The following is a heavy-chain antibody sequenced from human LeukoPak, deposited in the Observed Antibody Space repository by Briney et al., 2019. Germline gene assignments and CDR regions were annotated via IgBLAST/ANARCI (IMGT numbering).Heavy chain of an antibody. D-gene: IGHD3-22*01. CDR3: ARGRAGYDSSGYYP. J-gene: IGHJ5*02. Sequence: SETLSLTCTVSGGSVSSGSYYWSWIRQPPGKGLEWIGDIYYSGSTYYNPSLKSRVTISVDTSKNQFSLKLSSVTAADTAVYYCARGRAGYDSSGYYPWGQGTLVTVSS. CDR1: GGSVSSGSYY. V-gene: IGHV4-31*03. CDR2: IYYSGST.